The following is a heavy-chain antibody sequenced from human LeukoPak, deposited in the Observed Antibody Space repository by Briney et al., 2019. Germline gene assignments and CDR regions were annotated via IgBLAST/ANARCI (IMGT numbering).Heavy chain of an antibody. J-gene: IGHJ4*02. CDR2: TYPGGGT. V-gene: IGHV3-53*01. CDR3: ARDDPGGDRGIFDH. D-gene: IGHD4-17*01. CDR1: GFTFSTRP. Sequence: PGGSLRLSCSASGFTFSTRPMHWVRQAPGKGLEWVSITYPGGGTHYADSVKGRFTISRDDSKNTLYLQMYSLRAEDTAVYYCARDDPGGDRGIFDHWGQGTLVTVSS.